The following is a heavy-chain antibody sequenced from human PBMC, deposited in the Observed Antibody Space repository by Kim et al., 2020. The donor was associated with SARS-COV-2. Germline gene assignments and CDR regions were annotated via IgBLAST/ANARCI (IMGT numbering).Heavy chain of an antibody. CDR1: GFTFSRYE. V-gene: IGHV3-48*03. J-gene: IGHJ4*02. CDR2: ISTSGSSI. D-gene: IGHD5-12*01. CDR3: ARDHMAPFDY. Sequence: GGSLRLSCAASGFTFSRYEMNWIRQTPGKGLEWISYISTSGSSIHYADSVKGRFTISRDDAKNSLYLQMNSLSAEDTALYYCARDHMAPFDYWGRGTLVTVSS.